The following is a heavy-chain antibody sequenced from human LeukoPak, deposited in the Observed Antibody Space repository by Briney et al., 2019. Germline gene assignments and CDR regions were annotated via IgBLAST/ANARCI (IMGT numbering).Heavy chain of an antibody. CDR2: IHYSGTT. V-gene: IGHV4-59*01. CDR1: GGSISAYY. CDR3: ARFGTSSTRFFDQ. Sequence: PSETLSLTCTVSGGSISAYYWSWIRQPPGKGLEWIGYIHYSGTTNYYPSLKSRVTIALDTSKDQFSLKLNSVTAADTAVYYCARFGTSSTRFFDQWGQGTLVTVSS. J-gene: IGHJ4*02. D-gene: IGHD6-6*01.